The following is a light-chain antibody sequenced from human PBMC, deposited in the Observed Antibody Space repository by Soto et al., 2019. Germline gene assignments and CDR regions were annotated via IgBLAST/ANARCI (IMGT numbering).Light chain of an antibody. CDR2: GAS. V-gene: IGKV3-20*01. J-gene: IGKJ5*01. CDR1: QSVTSNY. CDR3: QQYGSSPIT. Sequence: EIVLTQSPGTLSLSPGEGATLSCRASQSVTSNYLAWYKQKPGQAPRLLINGASSRATGIPDRFRGSGSGTDFTLTISRLEPEDFAVYYCQQYGSSPITFGQGTRMETK.